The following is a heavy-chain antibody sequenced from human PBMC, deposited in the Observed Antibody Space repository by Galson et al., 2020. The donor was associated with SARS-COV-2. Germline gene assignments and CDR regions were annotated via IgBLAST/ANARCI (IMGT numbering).Heavy chain of an antibody. CDR3: ARPAMVRGRKNPDAFDI. D-gene: IGHD3-10*01. J-gene: IGHJ3*02. Sequence: ASETLSLTCTVSGGSISSSSYYWGWIRQPPGKGLEWIGSIYYSGSTYYNPSLKSRVTISVDTSKNQFSLKLSSVTAADTAVYYCARPAMVRGRKNPDAFDIWGQGTMVTVSS. CDR1: GGSISSSSYY. V-gene: IGHV4-39*01. CDR2: IYYSGST.